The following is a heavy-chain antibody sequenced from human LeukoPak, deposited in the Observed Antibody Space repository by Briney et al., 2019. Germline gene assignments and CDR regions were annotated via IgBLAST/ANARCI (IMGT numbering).Heavy chain of an antibody. Sequence: PSETLSLTCAVYGGSFSGYYWSWIRQPPGKGLEWIGEINHSGSTNYNPSHKSRVTISVDTSKNQLSLKLSSVTAADTAVYYCARARIAALDIWGQGTMVTVSS. CDR2: INHSGST. CDR3: ARARIAALDI. J-gene: IGHJ3*02. CDR1: GGSFSGYY. D-gene: IGHD6-13*01. V-gene: IGHV4-34*01.